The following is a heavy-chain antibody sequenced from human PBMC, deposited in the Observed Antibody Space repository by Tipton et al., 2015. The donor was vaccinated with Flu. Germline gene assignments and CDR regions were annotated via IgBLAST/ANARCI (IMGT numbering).Heavy chain of an antibody. CDR2: IYYTGNT. CDR3: AGSGWYAGDY. CDR1: GGSVSSGSYY. D-gene: IGHD6-19*01. J-gene: IGHJ4*02. V-gene: IGHV4-61*01. Sequence: TLSLTCTVSGGSVSSGSYYWSWIRQPPGKGLEWIGYIYYTGNTNYNPSLRSRVTISQDTSKNQFSLRMRSVSAADTAVYYCAGSGWYAGDYWGQGTLVTVSS.